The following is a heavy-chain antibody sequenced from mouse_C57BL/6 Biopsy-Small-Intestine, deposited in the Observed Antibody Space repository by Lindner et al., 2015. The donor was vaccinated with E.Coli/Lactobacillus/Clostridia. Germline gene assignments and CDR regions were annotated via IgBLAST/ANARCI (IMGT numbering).Heavy chain of an antibody. CDR3: ARDYYGSSWDFDY. J-gene: IGHJ2*01. V-gene: IGHV1-22*01. D-gene: IGHD1-1*01. Sequence: VQLQESGPVLVKPGASVKMSCKASGYTFTDYNMHWVKQSHGKSLEWIGYINPNNGGTGYNQKFKGKATLTVNKSSSTAYMELRSLTSEDSAVYYCARDYYGSSWDFDYWGQGTTLTVSS. CDR2: INPNNGGT. CDR1: GYTFTDYN.